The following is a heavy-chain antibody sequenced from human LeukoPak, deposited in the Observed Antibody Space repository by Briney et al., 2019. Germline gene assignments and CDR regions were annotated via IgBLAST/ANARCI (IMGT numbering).Heavy chain of an antibody. V-gene: IGHV1-46*01. D-gene: IGHD3-3*01. Sequence: ASVKVSCKASGYTFTSYYMHWVRQAPGQGLEWMGIINPSGGSTSYAQKFQGRVTMTRDTSTSTVYMELSSLRSEDTAVYYCARDRNYYDLWSGYYNGLRGDWFDPWGQGTLVTVSS. CDR3: ARDRNYYDLWSGYYNGLRGDWFDP. CDR1: GYTFTSYY. J-gene: IGHJ5*02. CDR2: INPSGGST.